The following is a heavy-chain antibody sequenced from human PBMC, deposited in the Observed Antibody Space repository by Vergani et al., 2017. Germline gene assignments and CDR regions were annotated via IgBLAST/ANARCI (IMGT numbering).Heavy chain of an antibody. Sequence: QVQLQESGPGLVKPSQTLSLTCTVSGGSISSGSYYWSWIRQPAGKGLEWIGRIYTSGSTNYNPSLKSRVTISVDRSKNQFSLKLSSVTAADTAVYYCAQSNGAAAGSYDYWGQGTLVTVSS. CDR2: IYTSGST. V-gene: IGHV4-61*02. J-gene: IGHJ4*02. CDR3: AQSNGAAAGSYDY. D-gene: IGHD6-13*01. CDR1: GGSISSGSYY.